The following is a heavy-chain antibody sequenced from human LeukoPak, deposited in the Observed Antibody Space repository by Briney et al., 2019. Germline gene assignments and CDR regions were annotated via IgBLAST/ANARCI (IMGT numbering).Heavy chain of an antibody. CDR3: ARDGYDGWFDP. D-gene: IGHD5-12*01. CDR1: GGSISSGGYY. Sequence: SETLSLTCTVSGGSISSGGYYWSWIRQHPGKGLEWIGYIYYSGSTYYNPSLKSRVTISVDTSKNQFSLKLSSVTAAGTAVYYCARDGYDGWFDPWGQGTLVTVSS. J-gene: IGHJ5*02. CDR2: IYYSGST. V-gene: IGHV4-31*03.